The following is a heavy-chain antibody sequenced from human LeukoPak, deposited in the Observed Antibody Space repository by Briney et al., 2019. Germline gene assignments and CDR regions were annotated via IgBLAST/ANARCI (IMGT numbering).Heavy chain of an antibody. CDR2: INPNSGGT. J-gene: IGHJ6*03. CDR3: ARGGLQTWYYYMDV. CDR1: GYTFTGYY. Sequence: ASVKVSCKASGYTFTGYYMHWVRQAPGQGLEWMGWINPNSGGTNYAQKFQGRVTMTRDTSISTAYMELRRLRDDDTAVYYCARGGLQTWYYYMDVWGKGTTVTVSS. V-gene: IGHV1-2*02.